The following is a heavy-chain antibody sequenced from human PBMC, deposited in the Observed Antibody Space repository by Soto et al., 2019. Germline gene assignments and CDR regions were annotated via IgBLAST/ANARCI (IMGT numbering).Heavy chain of an antibody. CDR3: AREGNTVTTFRTTHNNWFDP. J-gene: IGHJ5*02. CDR2: INHSGST. CDR1: GGSFSGYY. Sequence: SETLSLTCAVYGGSFSGYYWSWIRQPPGKGLEWIGEINHSGSTNYNPSLKSRVTISVDTSKNQFSLKLSSVTAADTAVYYCAREGNTVTTFRTTHNNWFDPWGQGTLVTVSS. D-gene: IGHD4-17*01. V-gene: IGHV4-34*01.